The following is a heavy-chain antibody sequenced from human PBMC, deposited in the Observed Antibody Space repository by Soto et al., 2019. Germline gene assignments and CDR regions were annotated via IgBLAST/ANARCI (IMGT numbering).Heavy chain of an antibody. Sequence: EVQLMASGGGLVKPGESLRLSCAGSRFTLSNARMTRVRQAPGKGLGWVGRIKSKADNGTTDYPAAVKGRFTISRDDSRNTLYLQLNSLKTADTASYYCTTDYGWAFAIWGQGTMVTVSS. CDR1: RFTLSNAR. V-gene: IGHV3-15*01. CDR2: IKSKADNGTT. D-gene: IGHD4-17*01. J-gene: IGHJ3*02. CDR3: TTDYGWAFAI.